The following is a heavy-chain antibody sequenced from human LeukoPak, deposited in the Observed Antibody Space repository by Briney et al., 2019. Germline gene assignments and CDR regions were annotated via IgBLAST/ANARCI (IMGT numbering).Heavy chain of an antibody. CDR2: INPSGGST. Sequence: GASVKVSCKASGYTFTSYYMHWVRQAHGQGLEWMGIINPSGGSTSYAQKFQGRVTMTRDTSTSTVYMELSSLRSEDTAVYYCARDAEDTMIVVSRQGYFDLWGRGTLVTVSS. CDR3: ARDAEDTMIVVSRQGYFDL. D-gene: IGHD3-22*01. CDR1: GYTFTSYY. J-gene: IGHJ2*01. V-gene: IGHV1-46*01.